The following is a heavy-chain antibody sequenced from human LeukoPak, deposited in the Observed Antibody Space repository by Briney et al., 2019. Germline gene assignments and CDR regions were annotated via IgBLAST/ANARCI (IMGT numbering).Heavy chain of an antibody. J-gene: IGHJ4*02. CDR3: VGEGKY. CDR1: GLSVSSTY. Sequence: GGSLRLSCAASGLSVSSTYMTWVRQAPGKGLEWVSVIYSGGGANYADSLKGRFSISRDNSKNTLYLQMNSLRAEDTAVYYCVGEGKYWGQGTLVTVSS. CDR2: IYSGGGA. D-gene: IGHD4-17*01. V-gene: IGHV3-53*01.